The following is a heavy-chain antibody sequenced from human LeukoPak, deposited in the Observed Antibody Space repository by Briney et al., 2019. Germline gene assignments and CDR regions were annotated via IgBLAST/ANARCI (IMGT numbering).Heavy chain of an antibody. V-gene: IGHV3-23*01. CDR3: AKDRGY. J-gene: IGHJ4*02. CDR2: ISGDGGNT. Sequence: GGSLRLSCAASGFTFSTLPMTWVRRAPGKGLEWVSAISGDGGNTYYADSVKGRFTISRDNSKNTLYLQMNSLRAEDTAVYYCAKDRGYWGQGTLVTVSS. CDR1: GFTFSTLP.